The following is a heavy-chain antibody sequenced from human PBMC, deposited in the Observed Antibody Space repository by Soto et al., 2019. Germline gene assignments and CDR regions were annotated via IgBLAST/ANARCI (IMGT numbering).Heavy chain of an antibody. V-gene: IGHV4-34*01. Sequence: SETLSLTCAVYGGSFSGYYWSWIRQPPGKGLEWIGEINHSGSTNYNPSLKSRVTISVDPSKTQSSLKLTSVTAAATAVYYCARSVLHPAPWGQGTLVPVS. D-gene: IGHD3-10*01. CDR1: GGSFSGYY. CDR3: ARSVLHPAP. CDR2: INHSGST. J-gene: IGHJ5*02.